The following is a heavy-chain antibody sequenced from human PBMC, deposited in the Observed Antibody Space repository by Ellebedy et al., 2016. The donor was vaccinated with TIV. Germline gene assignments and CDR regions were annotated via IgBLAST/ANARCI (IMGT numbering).Heavy chain of an antibody. J-gene: IGHJ5*02. CDR2: ISGRGEST. Sequence: GESLKIPCATSGFIFSDYAISWVRQPPGKGLEWVSTISGRGESTFAADSVKGRFTISRDFSKRTVYLQMNSLRVEDTAVYFCATRGHSIGWFADWGQGTLVTVSS. V-gene: IGHV3-23*01. D-gene: IGHD3-22*01. CDR1: GFIFSDYA. CDR3: ATRGHSIGWFAD.